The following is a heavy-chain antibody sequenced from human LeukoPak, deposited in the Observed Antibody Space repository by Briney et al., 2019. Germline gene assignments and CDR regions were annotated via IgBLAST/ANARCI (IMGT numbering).Heavy chain of an antibody. CDR2: ISYNSDTI. V-gene: IGHV3-9*01. D-gene: IGHD2-21*02. CDR1: GFTFDDYA. CDR3: AKDYCAGDCYSGWYFDL. Sequence: ALRLSCAASGFTFDDYAMHWVRQAPGKGLEWVSGISYNSDTIAYEDSVKGRFTISRDNAKNSLYLQMNSLRAEDTALYYCAKDYCAGDCYSGWYFDLWGRGTLVTVSS. J-gene: IGHJ2*01.